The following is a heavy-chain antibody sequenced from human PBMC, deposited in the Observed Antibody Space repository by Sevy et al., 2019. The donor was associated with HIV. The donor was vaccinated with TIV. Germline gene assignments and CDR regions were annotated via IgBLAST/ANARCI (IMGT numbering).Heavy chain of an antibody. V-gene: IGHV3-9*01. Sequence: GGSLRLSCAASGFTFDDYAMHWVRQAPGKGLEWVSGISWNSGSIGYADSVKGRFTISRDNAKNSLYLQMNSLRAEDTALYYCAKDAHYDILTGSRFDYWGQGTLVTVS. D-gene: IGHD3-9*01. J-gene: IGHJ4*02. CDR1: GFTFDDYA. CDR3: AKDAHYDILTGSRFDY. CDR2: ISWNSGSI.